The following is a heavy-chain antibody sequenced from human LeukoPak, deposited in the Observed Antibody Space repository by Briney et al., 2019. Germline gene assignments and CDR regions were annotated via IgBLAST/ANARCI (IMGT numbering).Heavy chain of an antibody. CDR3: ARAPTMVTTLFDY. CDR2: ISSSSSII. J-gene: IGHJ4*02. V-gene: IGHV3-48*01. Sequence: GGSLRLSCAASGFTFSSYSMNWVRQAPGKGLEWVSYISSSSSIIYYADSVKGRFTISRDNAKNSLFLQMNGLRAEDTTVYYCARAPTMVTTLFDYWGQGTLITVSS. CDR1: GFTFSSYS. D-gene: IGHD4-17*01.